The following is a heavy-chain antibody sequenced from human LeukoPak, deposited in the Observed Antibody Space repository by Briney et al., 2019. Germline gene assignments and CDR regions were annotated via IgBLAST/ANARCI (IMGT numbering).Heavy chain of an antibody. V-gene: IGHV1-2*02. CDR2: INPNSGGT. J-gene: IGHJ4*02. CDR3: ARVGYCSGGSCYGNDY. Sequence: ASVKVSCKASGYTFTGYYMHWVRQAPGQGLEWMGWINPNSGGTNYAQKFQGRVTMTRDTSISTAYMELSSLRSEDTAVYYCARVGYCSGGSCYGNDYWGQGTLVTVSS. D-gene: IGHD2-15*01. CDR1: GYTFTGYY.